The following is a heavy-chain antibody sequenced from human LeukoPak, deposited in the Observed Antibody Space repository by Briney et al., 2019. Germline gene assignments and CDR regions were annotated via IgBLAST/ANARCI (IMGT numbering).Heavy chain of an antibody. CDR2: IYYSGST. V-gene: IGHV4-61*08. CDR3: ARASFGREDY. J-gene: IGHJ4*02. Sequence: SETLSLTCTVSGGSISSGGYYWSWIRQHPGKGLEWIGYIYYSGSTNYNPSLKSRVTMSVDTSKNQFSLKLSSVTAADTAVYYCARASFGREDYWGQGTLVTVSS. CDR1: GGSISSGGYY. D-gene: IGHD3-3*01.